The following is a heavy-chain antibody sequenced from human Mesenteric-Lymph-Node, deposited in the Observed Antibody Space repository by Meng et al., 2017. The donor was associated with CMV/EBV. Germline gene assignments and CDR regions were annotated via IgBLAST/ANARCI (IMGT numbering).Heavy chain of an antibody. V-gene: IGHV3-23*01. CDR2: ISGSGSTT. CDR3: AKDVWEYQLPDGS. CDR1: GFTFRSYT. J-gene: IGHJ5*02. Sequence: GESLKISCAASGFTFRSYTMSWVRQAPGKGLEWVAGISGSGSTTKYSASVEGRFTISRDNSKDTLFLQMNRLGAEDTALYFCAKDVWEYQLPDGSWGQGTLVTVSS. D-gene: IGHD2-2*01.